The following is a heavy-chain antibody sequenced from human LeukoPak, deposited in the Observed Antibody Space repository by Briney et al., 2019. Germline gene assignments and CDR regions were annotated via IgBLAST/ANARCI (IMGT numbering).Heavy chain of an antibody. CDR3: ARATYEALTSEMATIPHYYGMDV. D-gene: IGHD5-24*01. CDR2: IKQDGSEK. Sequence: PGGSLRLSCAAAGFTFSSYWMSWLRQAPGKGLEWVTNIKQDGSEKYYVDSVKRRFTISGDNAKNSLYLQMNSLRAEDTAVYYCARATYEALTSEMATIPHYYGMDVWGQGTTVTVSS. CDR1: GFTFSSYW. V-gene: IGHV3-7*01. J-gene: IGHJ6*02.